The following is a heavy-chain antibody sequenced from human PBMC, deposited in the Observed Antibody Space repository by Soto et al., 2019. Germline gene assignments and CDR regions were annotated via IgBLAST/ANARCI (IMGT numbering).Heavy chain of an antibody. V-gene: IGHV4-30-4*02. CDR3: ARMGGYSYGSNYFDY. J-gene: IGHJ4*02. CDR1: GGSITSGDNY. Sequence: PSETLSLTCTVSGGSITSGDNYWSWIRQPPGKGLEWIGYIYYSGHTYYNPSLKSRLTISKDTSKNQVVLTMTNMDPVDTATYYCARMGGYSYGSNYFDYWGQGTLVTVSS. CDR2: IYYSGHT. D-gene: IGHD5-18*01.